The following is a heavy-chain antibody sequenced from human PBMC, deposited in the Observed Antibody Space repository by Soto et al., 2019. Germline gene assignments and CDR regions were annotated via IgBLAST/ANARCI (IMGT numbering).Heavy chain of an antibody. J-gene: IGHJ4*02. CDR3: AKDRRAVGNYGFSSDF. Sequence: GGSLRLSCAASGFTFSSYGMTWVRQAPGKGLEWVSFSSATGAGTYYADSVKGRFTISRDNSKNTLYLQMTSLRADDTAVYYCAKDRRAVGNYGFSSDFWGQGALVTVSS. D-gene: IGHD1-7*01. V-gene: IGHV3-23*01. CDR2: SSATGAGT. CDR1: GFTFSSYG.